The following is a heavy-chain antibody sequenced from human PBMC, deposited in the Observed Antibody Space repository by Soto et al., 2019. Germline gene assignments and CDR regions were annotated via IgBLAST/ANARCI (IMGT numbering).Heavy chain of an antibody. D-gene: IGHD6-6*01. Sequence: GASVKVSCKASGGTFSSYAISWVRQAPGQGLEWMGGIIPIFGTANYAQKFQGRATITADKSTSTAYMELSSLRSEDTAVYYCARTFSSSSRFDYWGQGTLVTVSS. J-gene: IGHJ4*02. CDR2: IIPIFGTA. CDR1: GGTFSSYA. V-gene: IGHV1-69*06. CDR3: ARTFSSSSRFDY.